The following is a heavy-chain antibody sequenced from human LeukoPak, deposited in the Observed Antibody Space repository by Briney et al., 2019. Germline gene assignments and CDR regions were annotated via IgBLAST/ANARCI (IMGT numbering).Heavy chain of an antibody. J-gene: IGHJ4*02. Sequence: SETLSLTCTVSGVSISSSSYYWGWIRQPPGKGLEWIGSIYYSGSTYYNPSLKSRVTISIDTSKNQFSLKLSSVTAADTAVYYCARVPVEDIVVVPAASYFDYWGQGTLVTVSS. CDR1: GVSISSSSYY. D-gene: IGHD2-2*01. CDR2: IYYSGST. V-gene: IGHV4-39*07. CDR3: ARVPVEDIVVVPAASYFDY.